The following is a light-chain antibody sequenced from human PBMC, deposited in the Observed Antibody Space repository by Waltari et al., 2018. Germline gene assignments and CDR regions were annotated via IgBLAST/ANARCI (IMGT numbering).Light chain of an antibody. J-gene: IGLJ2*01. Sequence: SYVLTQPPSVSVAPGRTARITCGGNNIGTKTAHWYQQKPGQAPVMVVYDDIDRPSGIPERFSGSNSGNTATPIINRVEAGDEADYYCQVWDIDSDPSVVFGGGTKLTVL. V-gene: IGLV3-21*03. CDR2: DDI. CDR1: NIGTKT. CDR3: QVWDIDSDPSVV.